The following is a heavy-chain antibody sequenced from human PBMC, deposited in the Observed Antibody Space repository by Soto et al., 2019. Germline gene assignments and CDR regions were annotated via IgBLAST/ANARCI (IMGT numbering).Heavy chain of an antibody. J-gene: IGHJ4*02. CDR2: IKGDGTNT. V-gene: IGHV3-74*01. Sequence: EVQLVESGGGLVQFGGSLRLSCAASGFTFSSYWMHWVRQVPGKGLVWVSRIKGDGTNTGYADSVKGRFTISRDNVKNTLYPKINSLRAEDTAVYYCARGLSGYYGFDYWGQGTLVTVSS. D-gene: IGHD5-12*01. CDR3: ARGLSGYYGFDY. CDR1: GFTFSSYW.